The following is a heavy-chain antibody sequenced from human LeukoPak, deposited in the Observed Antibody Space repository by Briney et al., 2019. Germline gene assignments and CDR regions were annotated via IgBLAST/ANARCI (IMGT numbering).Heavy chain of an antibody. V-gene: IGHV3-66*01. D-gene: IGHD3-10*01. J-gene: IGHJ1*01. CDR3: ATDPYGSGSYSSSEYFQH. Sequence: GGSLRLSCAASGFTFSKYAMSWVRQAPGKGLEWVSIIYSDSSTYYTDSVKGRFTIPRDNSKNTLFLQMNSLRAEDSAVYYCATDPYGSGSYSSSEYFQHWGQGTLVTVSS. CDR1: GFTFSKYA. CDR2: IYSDSST.